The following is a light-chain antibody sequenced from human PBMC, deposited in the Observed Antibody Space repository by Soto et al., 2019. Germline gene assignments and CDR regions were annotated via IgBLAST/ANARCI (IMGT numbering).Light chain of an antibody. Sequence: DIQMTQSPSSLSASVGDRVTITCRASQDISNYLAWYQQKPGKVPKLLIYGASTLQSGVPSRFSGSGSGTDFTLTISSLQTEEVTTYYCQNYYRAPWTFGQGTKVEGK. J-gene: IGKJ1*01. CDR3: QNYYRAPWT. CDR2: GAS. CDR1: QDISNY. V-gene: IGKV1-27*01.